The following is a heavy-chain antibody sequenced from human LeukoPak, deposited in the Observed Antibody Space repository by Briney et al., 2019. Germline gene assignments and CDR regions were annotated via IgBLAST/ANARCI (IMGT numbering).Heavy chain of an antibody. CDR2: IYHSGST. CDR1: GGSISSGGYS. V-gene: IGHV4-30-2*01. Sequence: SQTLSLTCAVSGGSISSGGYSWSWLRQPPGKGLEWIGYIYHSGSTYYNPSLKSRVTISVDRSKNQFSLKLSSVTAADTAVYYCARVYSSSWYGWYFDLWGRGTLVTVSS. J-gene: IGHJ2*01. D-gene: IGHD6-13*01. CDR3: ARVYSSSWYGWYFDL.